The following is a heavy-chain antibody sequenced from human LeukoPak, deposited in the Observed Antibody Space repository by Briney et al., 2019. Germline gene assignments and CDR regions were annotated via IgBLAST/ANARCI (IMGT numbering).Heavy chain of an antibody. V-gene: IGHV4-31*03. J-gene: IGHJ4*02. Sequence: PSETLSLTCTVSGGSISSGGYYWSWIRQHPGKGLEWIGYIYYSGSTYYNPSLKSRVTISVDTSKNQFSLKLSSVTAADTAVYCCARMGRSYGLTLWGQGTLVTVSS. CDR3: ARMGRSYGLTL. CDR2: IYYSGST. CDR1: GGSISSGGYY. D-gene: IGHD5-18*01.